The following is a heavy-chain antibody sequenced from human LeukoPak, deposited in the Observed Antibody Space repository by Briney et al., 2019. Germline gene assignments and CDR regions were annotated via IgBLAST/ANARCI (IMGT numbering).Heavy chain of an antibody. V-gene: IGHV3-7*01. CDR1: GFTFSTYW. CDR3: TIPSRGLEIAN. J-gene: IGHJ4*02. CDR2: VNQDGNEK. D-gene: IGHD3/OR15-3a*01. Sequence: GGSLRLSCAASGFTFSTYWMGWVRQAPGKGLEWVANVNQDGNEKYYVDSVKGRFTISRDNANNSLYLQLNSLRAEDTSVYYCTIPSRGLEIANWGQGALVTVSS.